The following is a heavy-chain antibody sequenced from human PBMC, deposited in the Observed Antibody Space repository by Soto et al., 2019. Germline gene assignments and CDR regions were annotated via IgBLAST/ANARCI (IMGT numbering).Heavy chain of an antibody. V-gene: IGHV3-30-3*01. J-gene: IGHJ4*02. CDR3: ASVPRGFYDFWSGYDY. CDR1: GFTFSSYA. CDR2: ISYDGSNK. Sequence: QVQLVESGGGVVQPGRSLRLSCAASGFTFSSYAMHWVRQAPGKGLEWVAVISYDGSNKYYADSVKGRFTISRDNSKNTLYLQMNSLRAEDTAVYYCASVPRGFYDFWSGYDYWGQGTLVTVSS. D-gene: IGHD3-3*01.